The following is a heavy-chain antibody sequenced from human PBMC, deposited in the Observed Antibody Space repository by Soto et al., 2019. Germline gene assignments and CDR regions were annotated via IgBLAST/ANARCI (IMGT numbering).Heavy chain of an antibody. CDR3: ARQISNFRHYYYAMDV. CDR1: GYTFTDYW. Sequence: LGESLKISCKGSGYTFTDYWIGWVRQLPGKGLEWMGIIYPGDSDTRYSPSFQGHVTITVDKSTSTAYLQWNTLKASDTAMYYCARQISNFRHYYYAMDVWGQGTTVTVSS. V-gene: IGHV5-51*01. D-gene: IGHD4-4*01. CDR2: IYPGDSDT. J-gene: IGHJ6*02.